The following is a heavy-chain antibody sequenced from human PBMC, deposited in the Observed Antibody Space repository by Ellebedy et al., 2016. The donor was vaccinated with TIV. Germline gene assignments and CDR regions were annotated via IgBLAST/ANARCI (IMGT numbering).Heavy chain of an antibody. CDR3: ARAIQLWSHYYYGMDV. D-gene: IGHD5-18*01. J-gene: IGHJ6*02. CDR1: GYTFTSYD. CDR2: MNPNSGNT. V-gene: IGHV1-8*01. Sequence: ASVKVSCXASGYTFTSYDINWVRQATGQGLEWMGWMNPNSGNTGYAQKFQGRVTMTRNTSISTAYMELSSLRSEDTAVYYCARAIQLWSHYYYGMDVWGQGTTVTVSS.